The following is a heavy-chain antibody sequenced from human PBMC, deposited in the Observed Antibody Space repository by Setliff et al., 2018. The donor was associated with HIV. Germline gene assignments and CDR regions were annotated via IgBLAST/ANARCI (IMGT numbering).Heavy chain of an antibody. D-gene: IGHD3-10*01. CDR2: IYHSGST. V-gene: IGHV4-4*02. CDR3: ARGRGPVGGDAIDI. CDR1: GGSISSSNW. J-gene: IGHJ3*02. Sequence: PSETLSLTCAVSGGSISSSNWWSWVRQPPGKGLEWIGEIYHSGSTNYNPSLKSRVTISVDKSNNQFSLKMKSVTAADTAVYYCARGRGPVGGDAIDIWGQGTMVTVSS.